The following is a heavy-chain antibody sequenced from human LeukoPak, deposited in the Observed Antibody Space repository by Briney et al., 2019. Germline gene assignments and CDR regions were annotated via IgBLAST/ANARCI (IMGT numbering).Heavy chain of an antibody. V-gene: IGHV3-7*01. Sequence: GGSLRLSCAASGFTFSTYWMSWVRQAPGKGLEWVANIKEDGSEKYYVGSMKGRFTISRDNAKNSLNLQMTSLRADDTAVYYCARDPRSKGGDWGDFDYWGQGTLVTVSS. CDR2: IKEDGSEK. CDR3: ARDPRSKGGDWGDFDY. J-gene: IGHJ4*02. D-gene: IGHD2-21*02. CDR1: GFTFSTYW.